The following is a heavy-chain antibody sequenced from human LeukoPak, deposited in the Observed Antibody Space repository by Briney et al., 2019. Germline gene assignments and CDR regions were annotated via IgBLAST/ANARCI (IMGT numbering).Heavy chain of an antibody. J-gene: IGHJ4*02. CDR2: INPNSGGT. V-gene: IGHV1-2*02. D-gene: IGHD6-13*01. CDR3: VRKGSSWYYFDY. CDR1: GYTFSGYY. Sequence: ASVKVSCKASGYTFSGYYIFWVRRAPGQGLEWMGWINPNSGGTNYAQKFQGRVTMTRDTSISTAYMELSRLRSDDTAVYYCVRKGSSWYYFDYWGQGTLVTVSS.